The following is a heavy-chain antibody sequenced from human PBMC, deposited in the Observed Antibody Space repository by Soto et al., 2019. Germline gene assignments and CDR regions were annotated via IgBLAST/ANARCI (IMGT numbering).Heavy chain of an antibody. V-gene: IGHV2-5*01. Sequence: ASGPTLVNPTQTLTLTCTFSRFSLSTSGVGVGWIRQPPGKALQWLALIYWNDDKRYSPSLKSRLTITKDTSKNQVVLTMTNMDPVDTATYYCVHITGYCSSTSCARNNWFDPWGQGTLVTVSS. CDR1: RFSLSTSGVG. J-gene: IGHJ5*02. CDR2: IYWNDDK. D-gene: IGHD2-2*01. CDR3: VHITGYCSSTSCARNNWFDP.